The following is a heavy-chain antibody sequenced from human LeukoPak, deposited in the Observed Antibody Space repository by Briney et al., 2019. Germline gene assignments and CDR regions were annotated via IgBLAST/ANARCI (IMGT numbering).Heavy chain of an antibody. V-gene: IGHV3-23*01. J-gene: IGHJ6*03. CDR2: ISGIWCST. D-gene: IGHD6-13*01. Sequence: RTGGSLRLSCAASGFTFSSYAMSWVRQAPGKGLEWVSAISGIWCSTYYADSVKGRFTISRDNSKNTLYLQMNSLRAEDTAVYYCAKDHRGQRLVNWYYYYYMDVWGKGTTVTVSS. CDR3: AKDHRGQRLVNWYYYYYMDV. CDR1: GFTFSSYA.